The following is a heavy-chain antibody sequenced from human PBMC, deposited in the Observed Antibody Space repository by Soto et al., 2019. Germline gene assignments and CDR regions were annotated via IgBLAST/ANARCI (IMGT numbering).Heavy chain of an antibody. CDR1: GFTFCDYA. D-gene: IGHD6-13*01. Sequence: PWGSLRLSCAASGFTFCDYAIRWFRHAPGKGLEWVSYITWNSGYIGYADSVKGRFTISRDNANNSLYLQMNSLKPEDAAFYYCAKALYGSSSSPIDYWGQGTLVTVSS. CDR3: AKALYGSSSSPIDY. J-gene: IGHJ4*02. V-gene: IGHV3-9*01. CDR2: ITWNSGYI.